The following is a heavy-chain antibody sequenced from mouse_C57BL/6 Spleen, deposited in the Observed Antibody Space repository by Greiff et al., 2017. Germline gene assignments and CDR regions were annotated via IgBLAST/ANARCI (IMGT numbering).Heavy chain of an antibody. J-gene: IGHJ4*01. CDR1: GYAFSSYW. D-gene: IGHD4-1*01. CDR2: IYPGDGDT. Sequence: LQESGAELVKPGASVKISCKASGYAFSSYWMNWVKQRPGKGLEWIGQIYPGDGDTNYNGKFKGKATLTADKASSTAYMQLSSLTSEDSAVYVCARSWDGAMDYWGQGTSVTVSS. CDR3: ARSWDGAMDY. V-gene: IGHV1-80*01.